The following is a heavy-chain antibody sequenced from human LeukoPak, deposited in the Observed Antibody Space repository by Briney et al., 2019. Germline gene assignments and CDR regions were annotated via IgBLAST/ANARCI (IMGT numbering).Heavy chain of an antibody. D-gene: IGHD3-10*01. J-gene: IGHJ6*03. CDR3: ARESYYYGSGSYKSAYYMDV. CDR1: GFIFSSYS. Sequence: GGSLRLSCAASGFIFSSYSMNWVRQAPGKGLEWVSYISSSSSTIYYADSVKGRFTISRDNAKNSLYLQMSSLRAEDTAVYYCARESYYYGSGSYKSAYYMDVWGKGTTVTVSS. V-gene: IGHV3-48*04. CDR2: ISSSSSTI.